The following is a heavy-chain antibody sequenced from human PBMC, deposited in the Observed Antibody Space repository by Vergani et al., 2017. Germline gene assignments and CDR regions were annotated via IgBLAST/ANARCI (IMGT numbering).Heavy chain of an antibody. CDR2: FIPVFDTK. V-gene: IGHV1-69*12. J-gene: IGHJ6*03. CDR1: GGTFGSYV. Sequence: QVRLVQSGAEVRKPGSSVKVSCKASGGTFGSYVTHWVRQAPGQGLEWMGGFIPVFDTKNYAQKFKGRVNITADESTRTAYMELSGLRHEDTAVYYCARGTLANGCYYYMDGWGKGTKVTVSS. CDR3: ARGTLANGCYYYMDG. D-gene: IGHD2-2*03.